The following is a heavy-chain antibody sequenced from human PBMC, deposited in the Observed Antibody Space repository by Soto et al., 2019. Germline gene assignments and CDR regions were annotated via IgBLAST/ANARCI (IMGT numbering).Heavy chain of an antibody. V-gene: IGHV3-48*03. J-gene: IGHJ5*02. CDR3: AKPSIAAT. CDR2: ITSSGSTM. D-gene: IGHD6-13*01. Sequence: GGSLRLSCEASGFAFSSYEMDWVRQAPEKGLEWIAHITSSGSTMYNTDSVKGRFTISRDNAKNSLYLQMNSLRAEDTAVYYCAKPSIAATWGQGTLVTVSS. CDR1: GFAFSSYE.